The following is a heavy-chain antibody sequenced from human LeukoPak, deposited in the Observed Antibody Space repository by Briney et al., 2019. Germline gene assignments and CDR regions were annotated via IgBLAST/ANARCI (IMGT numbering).Heavy chain of an antibody. D-gene: IGHD2-21*02. CDR1: GYTFTSYA. Sequence: ASVKVSCKASGYTFTSYAMHWVRQAPGQRLEWMGWINAGNGNTKYSQKFQGRVTITRDTSASTAYMELSSLRSEDTAAYYCARVPETYCGGDCYLDYWGQGTLVTVSS. CDR2: INAGNGNT. J-gene: IGHJ4*02. CDR3: ARVPETYCGGDCYLDY. V-gene: IGHV1-3*01.